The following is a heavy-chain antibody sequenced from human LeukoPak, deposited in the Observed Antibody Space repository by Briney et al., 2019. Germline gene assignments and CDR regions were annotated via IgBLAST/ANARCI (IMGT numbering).Heavy chain of an antibody. D-gene: IGHD1-26*01. CDR3: ARDIIGGNYA. Sequence: SETLSLTCTVPGGSISSYYWSWIRQPAGKGLEWIGRIYIDGSTNYNPSLKSRVTVSLDTSKNRFSLKLSSVTAADTAVYYCARDIIGGNYAWGQGTMVTVSS. V-gene: IGHV4-4*07. CDR1: GGSISSYY. CDR2: IYIDGST. J-gene: IGHJ3*01.